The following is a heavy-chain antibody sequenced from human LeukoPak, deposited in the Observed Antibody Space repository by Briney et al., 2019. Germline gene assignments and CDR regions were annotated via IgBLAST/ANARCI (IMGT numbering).Heavy chain of an antibody. D-gene: IGHD5-12*01. CDR2: INHSGGT. V-gene: IGHV4-34*01. Sequence: SETLSLTCAVYGESFSEYYWSWVRQPPGKGLEWIGQINHSGGTNYPPSLKTRVTISLDTSKNQVSLKLRSVTAADTAVYYCAFEGPVSGYAFDPWDQGALVAVSS. CDR1: GESFSEYY. CDR3: AFEGPVSGYAFDP. J-gene: IGHJ5*02.